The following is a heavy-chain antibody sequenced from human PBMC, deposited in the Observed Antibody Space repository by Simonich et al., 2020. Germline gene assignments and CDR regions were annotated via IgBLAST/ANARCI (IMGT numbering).Heavy chain of an antibody. D-gene: IGHD3-22*01. J-gene: IGHJ3*02. CDR2: INPNSGGT. Sequence: QVQLVQSGAEVKKPGASVKVSCKASGYTFTGYYMHWVRQAPGQGLEWMGRINPNSGGTKYAQKFQRRVTMTRDTSISTAYMELSRLRSDDTAVYYCARDWYYYDSSGYYSDAFDIWGQGTMVTVSS. V-gene: IGHV1-2*06. CDR3: ARDWYYYDSSGYYSDAFDI. CDR1: GYTFTGYY.